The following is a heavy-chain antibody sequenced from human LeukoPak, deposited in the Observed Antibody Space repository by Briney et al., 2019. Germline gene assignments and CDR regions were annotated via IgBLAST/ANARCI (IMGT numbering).Heavy chain of an antibody. CDR1: GFTLDDYA. CDR2: ISGDGGST. D-gene: IGHD1-14*01. Sequence: GGSLRLSCAASGFTLDDYAMHWVRQAPGKGLEWVSLISGDGGSTYYADFVKGRFTISRDNSKNSLYLQMNSLTTEDTAFYYCAKGHRAYYYGLDVWGQGTTVTVSS. V-gene: IGHV3-43*02. CDR3: AKGHRAYYYGLDV. J-gene: IGHJ6*02.